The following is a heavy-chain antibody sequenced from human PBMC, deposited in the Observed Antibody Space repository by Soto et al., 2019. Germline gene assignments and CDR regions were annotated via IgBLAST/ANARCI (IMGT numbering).Heavy chain of an antibody. D-gene: IGHD2-15*01. J-gene: IGHJ4*02. CDR3: ATPTGDCRGGSCYLGSDY. CDR1: RGRVFSND. CDR2: IYIGGST. V-gene: IGHV3-66*01. Sequence: RIGGASCRGRVFSNDVSVVRKTPGKGLEWVSVIYIGGSTYYADSVKGRFTISRDNSKNTLYLQMKSLRAEDTAVYYCATPTGDCRGGSCYLGSDYWGQGTLVPVSS.